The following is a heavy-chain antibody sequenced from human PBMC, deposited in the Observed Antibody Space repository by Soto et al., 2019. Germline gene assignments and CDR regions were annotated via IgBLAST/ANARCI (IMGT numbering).Heavy chain of an antibody. D-gene: IGHD4-17*01. CDR1: GYTFTNFG. CDR3: ARGRDYGDFYFDY. CDR2: ISPYNGNT. V-gene: IGHV1-18*01. Sequence: SVKVSSKASGYTFTNFGINWVRQAPGLGLEWVGWISPYNGNTQTVEKLQGRVTMTTDTSTSTAYMELRSLRSDDTAVYYCARGRDYGDFYFDYWGQGTLVTVSS. J-gene: IGHJ4*02.